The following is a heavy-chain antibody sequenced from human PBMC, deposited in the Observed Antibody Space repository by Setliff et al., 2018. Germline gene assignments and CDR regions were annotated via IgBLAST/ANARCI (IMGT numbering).Heavy chain of an antibody. J-gene: IGHJ3*02. CDR3: ARDYYDDGSGYSADAFDI. D-gene: IGHD3-22*01. CDR2: IKKDGSEK. CDR1: GFTFSSFW. Sequence: SLRLSCVASGFTFSSFWMSWVRQAPGKGLEWVANIKKDGSEKYYVGSVRGRFTISRDNAKESVYLQMDSLRAEDTAVYYCARDYYDDGSGYSADAFDIWGQGTMVTVSS. V-gene: IGHV3-7*01.